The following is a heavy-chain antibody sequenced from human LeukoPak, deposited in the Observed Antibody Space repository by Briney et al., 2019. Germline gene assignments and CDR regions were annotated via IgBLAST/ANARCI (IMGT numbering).Heavy chain of an antibody. CDR1: GGTFSIYA. Sequence: GASVKVSCKASGGTFSIYAISWVRQAPGQGLEWMGGIIPIFGTANYAQKFQGRVTITADKSTSTAYMELSSLRSEDTAVYYCARGRTYYDFWSGYYYGMDVWGQGTTVTVSS. J-gene: IGHJ6*02. CDR2: IIPIFGTA. V-gene: IGHV1-69*06. D-gene: IGHD3-3*01. CDR3: ARGRTYYDFWSGYYYGMDV.